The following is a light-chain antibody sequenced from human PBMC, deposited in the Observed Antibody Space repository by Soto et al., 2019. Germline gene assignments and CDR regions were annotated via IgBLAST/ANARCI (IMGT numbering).Light chain of an antibody. J-gene: IGKJ1*01. CDR1: QSIRTT. V-gene: IGKV3-15*01. CDR2: DAS. CDR3: QQYDSRPHT. Sequence: EIVMTQSPGTLSVSPGERATLSCRASQSIRTTLAWYQLKPGHSPRLLIFDASTTATGIPARFSGTGSGTEFTLTISSLQSEDFAVYYCQQYDSRPHTFGQGTKVEIK.